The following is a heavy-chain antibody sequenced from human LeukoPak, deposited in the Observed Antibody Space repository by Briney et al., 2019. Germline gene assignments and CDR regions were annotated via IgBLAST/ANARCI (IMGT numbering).Heavy chain of an antibody. CDR1: GFIFSGSG. Sequence: PGGSLRLSCAGSGFIFSGSGMSWVRQAPGKGLGWVSSISSSSSYIYYADSLKGRFTISRDNAKNSLFLQMDSLRDEDTAVYYCAKSGTYFRDFDYWGQGTLVTVSS. CDR3: AKSGTYFRDFDY. J-gene: IGHJ4*02. CDR2: ISSSSSYI. V-gene: IGHV3-21*01. D-gene: IGHD1-26*01.